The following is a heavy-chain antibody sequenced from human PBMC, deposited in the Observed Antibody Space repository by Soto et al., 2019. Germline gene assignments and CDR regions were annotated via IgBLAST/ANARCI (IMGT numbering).Heavy chain of an antibody. CDR1: GYTFTSYG. J-gene: IGHJ6*03. CDR2: ISAYNGNA. Sequence: ASVKVSCKASGYTFTSYGISWVRQAPGQGLEWMGWISAYNGNANYAQKFQGRVTMTADTSTSTAYMELSSLRSEDTAVYYCARDCSSTSCYYGAYYYYYMDVWGKGTTVTVSS. D-gene: IGHD2-2*01. CDR3: ARDCSSTSCYYGAYYYYYMDV. V-gene: IGHV1-18*01.